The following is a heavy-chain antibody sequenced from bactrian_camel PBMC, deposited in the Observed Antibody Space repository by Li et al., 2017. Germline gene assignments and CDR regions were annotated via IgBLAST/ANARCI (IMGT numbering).Heavy chain of an antibody. V-gene: IGHV3S68*01. J-gene: IGHJ4*01. CDR3: AALRPGGSWSFPGGYKY. Sequence: HVQLVESGGGSVQAGGSLRLSCIASVNISSGFCLGWVRQVPGKEREGVASFTTRERSTDNAAFVKARFTIAKNKAKNTLYLQMNSLKPDDTSMYYCAALRPGGSWSFPGGYKYWGQGTQVTVS. D-gene: IGHD2*01. CDR2: FTTRERST. CDR1: VNISSGFC.